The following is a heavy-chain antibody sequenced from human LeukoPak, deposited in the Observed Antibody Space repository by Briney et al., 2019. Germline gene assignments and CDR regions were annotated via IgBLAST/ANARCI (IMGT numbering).Heavy chain of an antibody. CDR3: SKGPNPLFGLWSGYK. CDR1: GFTLPGHT. J-gene: IGHJ4*02. D-gene: IGHD3-3*01. CDR2: IGGRDDRT. Sequence: GGSLRLSCAASGFTLPGHTMTWLRKAPGKGLEWVSIIGGRDDRTYYADFVKGRFTISRDTSKNILYLQMNNLRAEEPAVYYCSKGPNPLFGLWSGYKGGQGTLVTVSS. V-gene: IGHV3-23*01.